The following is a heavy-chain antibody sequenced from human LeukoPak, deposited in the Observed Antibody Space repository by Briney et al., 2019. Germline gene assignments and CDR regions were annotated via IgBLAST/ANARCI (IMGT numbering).Heavy chain of an antibody. Sequence: GGSLRLSCAASGFTFSSFAMSWVRQAPGKGLEWVSAISGSDSTYYADSVKGRFAISRDNSKNTLYLQMNSLRAEDTAIYYCAKGVRFLDWWILDYWGQGSLVTVSS. CDR1: GFTFSSFA. D-gene: IGHD3-9*01. CDR3: AKGVRFLDWWILDY. J-gene: IGHJ4*02. CDR2: ISGSDST. V-gene: IGHV3-23*01.